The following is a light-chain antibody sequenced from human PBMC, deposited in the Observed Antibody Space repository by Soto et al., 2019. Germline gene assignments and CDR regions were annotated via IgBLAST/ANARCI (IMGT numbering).Light chain of an antibody. CDR1: SGDVGGYNY. CDR2: EVS. Sequence: QSALTQPASVSGSPGQSITISCTGTSGDVGGYNYVSWYQQHPGKGPKLMIYEVSNRPSGVSNRFSGSKSGNTASLTISGLQAEDEADYYCSSYTSSSTLVVFGGGTKVTVL. V-gene: IGLV2-14*01. CDR3: SSYTSSSTLVV. J-gene: IGLJ2*01.